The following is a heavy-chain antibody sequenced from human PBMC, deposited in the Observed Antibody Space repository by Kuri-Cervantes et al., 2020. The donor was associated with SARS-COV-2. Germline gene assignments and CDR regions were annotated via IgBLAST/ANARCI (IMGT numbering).Heavy chain of an antibody. CDR3: ARVSPAVAWYYYYYMDV. CDR1: GYTFSDYY. J-gene: IGHJ6*03. V-gene: IGHV1-2*02. Sequence: ASVKVSCKASGYTFSDYYIHWVRQAPGQGLEWMGWINPKTGGAKYAQKLQGRVTMTTDTSTSTAYMELGSLRSDDTAVYYCARVSPAVAWYYYYYMDVWGKGTTVTVSS. CDR2: INPKTGGA. D-gene: IGHD6-19*01.